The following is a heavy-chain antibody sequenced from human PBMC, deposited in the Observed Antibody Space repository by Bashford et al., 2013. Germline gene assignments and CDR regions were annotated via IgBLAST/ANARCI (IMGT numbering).Heavy chain of an antibody. CDR3: ARDSGSYSFDY. J-gene: IGHJ4*02. CDR2: IYYSGST. CDR1: GGSISSGGYS. D-gene: IGHD1-26*01. Sequence: SETLSLTCAVSGGSISSGGYSWNWIRQPPGKGLEWIGYIYYSGSTNYNPSLKSRVTISVDTSKNQFSLKLSSVTAADTAVYYCARDSGSYSFDYWGQGTLVTVSS. V-gene: IGHV4-61*08.